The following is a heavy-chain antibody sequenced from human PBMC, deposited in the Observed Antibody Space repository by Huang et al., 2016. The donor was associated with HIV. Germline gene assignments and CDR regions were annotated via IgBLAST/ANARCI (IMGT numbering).Heavy chain of an antibody. V-gene: IGHV1-8*01. CDR2: MKPKSGNV. D-gene: IGHD3-10*01. J-gene: IGHJ3*01. CDR1: GYTFTNYD. Sequence: QIQLAQSGAEVKKPGASVKVSCKASGYTFTNYDINWVRQASGQGLEWSGWMKPKSGNVGYTKKFQGRVAILRNSSINTSYLEVTSLTSEDTAVYYCARGFGINYNHEAFDVWGQGTMVTVSS. CDR3: ARGFGINYNHEAFDV.